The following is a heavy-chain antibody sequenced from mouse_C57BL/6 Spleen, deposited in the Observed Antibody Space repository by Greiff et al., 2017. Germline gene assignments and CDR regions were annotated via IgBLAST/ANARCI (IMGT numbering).Heavy chain of an antibody. V-gene: IGHV1-20*01. D-gene: IGHD2-2*01. CDR1: GYSFTGYF. J-gene: IGHJ3*01. CDR3: ARVSTMVTTEFAY. CDR2: INPYNGDT. Sequence: EVKLVESGPELVKPGDSVKISCKASGYSFTGYFMNWVMQSHGKSLEWIGRINPYNGDTFYNQKFKGKATLTVDKSSSTAHMELRSLTSEDSAVYYCARVSTMVTTEFAYWGQGTLVTVSA.